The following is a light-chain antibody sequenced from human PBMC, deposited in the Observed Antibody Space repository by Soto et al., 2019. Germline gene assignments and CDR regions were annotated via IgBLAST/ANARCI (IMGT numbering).Light chain of an antibody. V-gene: IGKV3-11*01. Sequence: DIVITQSPLSVPVSPGGPASISCRSSQSLLHSNGYNYLDWYQQKPGQAPRLLIYGAFNRATGIPARFSGSGSGTDFTLTISSLEPEDSAIYYCQQRNIWPPVTFGQGTRLEIK. J-gene: IGKJ5*01. CDR2: GAF. CDR3: QQRNIWPPVT. CDR1: QSLLHSNGYNY.